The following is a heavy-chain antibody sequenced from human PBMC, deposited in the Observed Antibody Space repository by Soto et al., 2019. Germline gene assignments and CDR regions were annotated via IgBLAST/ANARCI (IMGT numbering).Heavy chain of an antibody. Sequence: ASVKVSCKASGGTFSSYTISWVRQAPGQGLEWMGRIIPILGIANYAQKFQGRVTITADKSTSTAYMELSSLRSEDTAVYYCARESRRYYYDSSGSRFDYWGQGALVTVSS. CDR3: ARESRRYYYDSSGSRFDY. J-gene: IGHJ4*02. CDR2: IIPILGIA. D-gene: IGHD3-22*01. CDR1: GGTFSSYT. V-gene: IGHV1-69*04.